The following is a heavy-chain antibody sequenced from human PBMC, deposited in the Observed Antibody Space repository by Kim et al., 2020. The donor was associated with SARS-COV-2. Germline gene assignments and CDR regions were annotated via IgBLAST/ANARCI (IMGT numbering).Heavy chain of an antibody. CDR3: AKDLLLGNWNHGGMDV. Sequence: GGSLRLSCAASGFTFSSYAMSWVRQAPGKGLEWVSVIYSGGSSTYYADSVKGRFTISRDNSKNTLYLQMNSLRAEDTAVYYCAKDLLLGNWNHGGMDVWGQGTTVTVSS. CDR1: GFTFSSYA. V-gene: IGHV3-23*03. J-gene: IGHJ6*02. CDR2: IYSGGSST. D-gene: IGHD1-1*01.